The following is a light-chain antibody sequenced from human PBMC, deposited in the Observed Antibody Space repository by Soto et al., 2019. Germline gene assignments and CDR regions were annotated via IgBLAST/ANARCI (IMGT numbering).Light chain of an antibody. J-gene: IGLJ1*01. V-gene: IGLV1-44*01. CDR1: SSNIGSNT. CDR2: NND. CDR3: AAWDASRNKV. Sequence: QSVLTQPPSASGTPGQRVIISCSGSSSNIGSNTVNWFQQLPGTAPKLLIYNNDQRPSGVPDRFSGSKSGTSASLAISGLQSEDEADYCCAAWDASRNKVFGTGTKVTVL.